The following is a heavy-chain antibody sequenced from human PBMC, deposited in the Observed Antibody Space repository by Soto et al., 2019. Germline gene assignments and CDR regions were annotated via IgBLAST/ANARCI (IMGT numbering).Heavy chain of an antibody. V-gene: IGHV3-48*02. CDR2: ISSTGDLI. J-gene: IGHJ4*02. CDR1: GFAVSDYS. CDR3: ATWAIAVGGEGF. Sequence: PGGSLRLSCTASGFAVSDYSVNWVRQAPGKGLEWISYISSTGDLILYADSVKGRFTIARDIAKNSLYLQMDSLRDEDSAVYYCATWAIAVGGEGFWGQGTLVTVSS. D-gene: IGHD2-21*01.